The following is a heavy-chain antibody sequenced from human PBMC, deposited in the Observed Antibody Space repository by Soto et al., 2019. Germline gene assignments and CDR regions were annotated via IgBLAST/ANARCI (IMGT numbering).Heavy chain of an antibody. CDR2: IYYSGST. CDR1: GGSISSYY. J-gene: IGHJ5*02. D-gene: IGHD2-2*01. CDR3: ARTDVVVPAASFRFDP. V-gene: IGHV4-59*01. Sequence: SETLSLTCTVSGGSISSYYWSCIRQPPGKGLEWIGYIYYSGSTNYNPSLKSRVTISVDTSKNQFSLKLSSVTAADTAVYYCARTDVVVPAASFRFDPWGQGTLVTVSS.